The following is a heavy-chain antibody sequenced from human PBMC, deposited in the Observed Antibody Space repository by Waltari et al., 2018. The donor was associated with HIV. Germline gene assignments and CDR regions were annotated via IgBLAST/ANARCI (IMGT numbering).Heavy chain of an antibody. D-gene: IGHD6-6*01. CDR2: ISAGGGSP. V-gene: IGHV3-23*01. J-gene: IGHJ6*02. CDR3: VKRRVEYSYYGMDV. Sequence: EVQLLESGGGLVQPGGSLRLSCAASGFSFMKYSMSWVRQAPGKGLEWGSAISAGGGSPYYADSVKGRFSISRDNSNNTLYLQMNSLRAEDTAVYYCVKRRVEYSYYGMDVWGQGTTVFVSS. CDR1: GFSFMKYS.